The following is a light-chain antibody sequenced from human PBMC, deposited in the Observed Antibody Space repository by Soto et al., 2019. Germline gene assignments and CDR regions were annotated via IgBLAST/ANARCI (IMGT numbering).Light chain of an antibody. CDR3: QHYNTYSKA. Sequence: DIQMTQSPSTLSTSVGARVTITCRASQSVAYWLAWYQQKPGKAPSLLIYDGSTLATGVPPRFSGGGFGTEFTLNISSVQPDDFALYYCQHYNTYSKAFGPGTRVEIK. CDR1: QSVAYW. CDR2: DGS. V-gene: IGKV1-5*01. J-gene: IGKJ2*01.